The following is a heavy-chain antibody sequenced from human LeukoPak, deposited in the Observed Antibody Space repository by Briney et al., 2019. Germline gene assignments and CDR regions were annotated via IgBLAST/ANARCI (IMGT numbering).Heavy chain of an antibody. CDR3: AHYGSGSYSFDN. D-gene: IGHD3-10*01. Sequence: EASVTVSCTASGYTFTSYGISWVRQAPGQGLEWMGWISAYNGNTNYAQKLQGRVTMTTDTSTSTAYMELRSLRSDDTAVYYCAHYGSGSYSFDNWGQGTLVTVSS. CDR2: ISAYNGNT. J-gene: IGHJ4*02. V-gene: IGHV1-18*01. CDR1: GYTFTSYG.